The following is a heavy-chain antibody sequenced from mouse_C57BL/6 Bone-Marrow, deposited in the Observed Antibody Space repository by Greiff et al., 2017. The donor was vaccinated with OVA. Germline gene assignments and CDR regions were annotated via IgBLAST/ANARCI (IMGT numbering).Heavy chain of an antibody. V-gene: IGHV1-55*01. Sequence: QVQLQQSGAELVKPGASVKMSCTASGYTFTSYWITWVKQRPGQGLAWIGDIYPGSGSTNYNAKFKSKATLTLDTSSSTAYMQLRSLTSEDSAVYYCGRNDYDVDYWGKGTTLTVSS. CDR3: GRNDYDVDY. D-gene: IGHD2-4*01. CDR2: IYPGSGST. CDR1: GYTFTSYW. J-gene: IGHJ2*01.